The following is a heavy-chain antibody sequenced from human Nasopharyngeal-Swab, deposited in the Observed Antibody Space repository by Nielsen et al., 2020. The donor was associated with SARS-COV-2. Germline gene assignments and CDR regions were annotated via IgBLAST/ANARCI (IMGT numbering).Heavy chain of an antibody. Sequence: SETLSLTCAVYGGSFSGYYWSWIRQPPGKGLEWIGEINHSGSTSYNPSLKSRVTISVDTSKNQFSLKLSSVTAADTAVYYCARGTIFGVVTGTDYWGQGTLVTVSS. CDR3: ARGTIFGVVTGTDY. CDR2: INHSGST. CDR1: GGSFSGYY. D-gene: IGHD3-3*01. V-gene: IGHV4-34*01. J-gene: IGHJ4*02.